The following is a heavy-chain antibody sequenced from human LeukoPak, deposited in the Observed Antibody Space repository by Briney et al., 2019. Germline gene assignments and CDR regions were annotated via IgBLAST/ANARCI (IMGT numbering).Heavy chain of an antibody. J-gene: IGHJ4*02. CDR2: INHSGST. CDR3: ARGQGGNYYLNYFDY. Sequence: SETLSLTCAVYGGSFSGYYWSWIRQPPGKGLEWMGEINHSGSTNYNPSLRSRVTISVDTSRNQFSLRLTSVTAADTAVYYCARGQGGNYYLNYFDYWGQGALVTVSS. CDR1: GGSFSGYY. D-gene: IGHD1-26*01. V-gene: IGHV4-34*01.